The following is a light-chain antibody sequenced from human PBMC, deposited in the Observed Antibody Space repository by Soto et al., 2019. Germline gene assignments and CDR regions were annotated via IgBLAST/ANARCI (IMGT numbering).Light chain of an antibody. J-gene: IGLJ1*01. CDR1: SSDVGSYNY. CDR2: EVR. CDR3: SSYTSSSIL. V-gene: IGLV2-14*01. Sequence: QSALTQPASVPGSPGQSITISCTGTSSDVGSYNYVSWYQQHPGKAPKLMIYEVRDRPSGISSRFSGSKSGNTASLTISGLQTEDEADYYCSSYTSSSILFGTGTKVTVL.